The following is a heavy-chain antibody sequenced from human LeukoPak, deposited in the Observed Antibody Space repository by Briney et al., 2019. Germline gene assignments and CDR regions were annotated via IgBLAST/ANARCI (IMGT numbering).Heavy chain of an antibody. CDR1: GFTFSSYS. D-gene: IGHD5-24*01. CDR2: ISSSSSTI. J-gene: IGHJ4*02. CDR3: AKDIGDGYNYGIDY. Sequence: GGSLRLSCAASGFTFSSYSMNWVRQAPGKGLEWVSYISSSSSTIYYADSVKGRFTTSRDNAKNSLYLQMNSLRTEDTALYYCAKDIGDGYNYGIDYWGQGTLVTVSS. V-gene: IGHV3-48*01.